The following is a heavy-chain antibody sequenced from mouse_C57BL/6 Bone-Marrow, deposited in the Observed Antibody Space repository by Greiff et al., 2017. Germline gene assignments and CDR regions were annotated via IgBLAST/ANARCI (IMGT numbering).Heavy chain of an antibody. J-gene: IGHJ3*01. D-gene: IGHD1-1*01. Sequence: QVQLQQSGPELVKPGASVKISCKASGYTFTDYYINWVKQRPGQGLEWIGWIFPGSGSTYYNEKFKGKATLTVDKSSSTAYMLLSSLTSEDSAVYFCARPYYYGSSPWFAYWGQGTLVTVSA. CDR3: ARPYYYGSSPWFAY. V-gene: IGHV1-75*01. CDR1: GYTFTDYY. CDR2: IFPGSGST.